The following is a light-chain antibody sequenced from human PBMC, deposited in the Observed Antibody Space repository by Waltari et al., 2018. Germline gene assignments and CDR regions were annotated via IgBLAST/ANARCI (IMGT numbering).Light chain of an antibody. CDR2: GAS. J-gene: IGKJ5*01. V-gene: IGKV3-20*01. Sequence: IVLTQSPGTLSLSAGERPTLSCRASQSVSSSHLAWYQQKPGQAPRLLIYGASSRATGIPDRFSGGGSGTDFTLTISRLEPEDFAMYYCQHYGSSSITFGQGTRLEIK. CDR1: QSVSSSH. CDR3: QHYGSSSIT.